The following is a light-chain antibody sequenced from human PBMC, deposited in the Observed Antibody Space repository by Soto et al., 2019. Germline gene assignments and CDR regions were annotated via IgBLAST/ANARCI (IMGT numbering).Light chain of an antibody. CDR1: QSLLHSNGYNY. V-gene: IGKV2-28*01. CDR3: MESLQILYT. J-gene: IGKJ2*01. Sequence: DIVMTQSPLSLPVTPGEPASISCRSSQSLLHSNGYNYLDWYLQKPGQSPQLLIYLCSNRASGVPDRFSGSGSGTDFTLKISRVEAEDVGVYYCMESLQILYTFGQGTKLEIK. CDR2: LCS.